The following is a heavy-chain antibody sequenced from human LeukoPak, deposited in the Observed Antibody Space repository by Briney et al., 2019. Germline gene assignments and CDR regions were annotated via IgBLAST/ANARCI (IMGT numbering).Heavy chain of an antibody. Sequence: ASVGVSCKASGYTFTDYYMHWVRQAPGQGLEWMGWINPFIGGINSAQKFQGRVTMPRDTSISTAYMELSRLTSDDTAVYYCARDAIWRDYGDLGSTFDPWGQGALVTVSS. CDR1: GYTFTDYY. D-gene: IGHD4-17*01. CDR2: INPFIGGI. CDR3: ARDAIWRDYGDLGSTFDP. V-gene: IGHV1-2*02. J-gene: IGHJ5*02.